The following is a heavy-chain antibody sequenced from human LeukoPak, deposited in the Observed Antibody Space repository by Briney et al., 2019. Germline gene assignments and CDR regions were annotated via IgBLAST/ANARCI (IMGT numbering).Heavy chain of an antibody. CDR1: GFTFTTYA. J-gene: IGHJ5*02. CDR2: ISGSGGST. Sequence: GGSLRLSCAASGFTFTTYAMNWVRQAPGKGLEWVSAISGSGGSTYYADSVKGRFTISRDNSKNTLYLEMNSLRAEDTAVYYCAKGEGAAGTSSYFDPWGQGTLVIVSS. D-gene: IGHD6-13*01. CDR3: AKGEGAAGTSSYFDP. V-gene: IGHV3-23*01.